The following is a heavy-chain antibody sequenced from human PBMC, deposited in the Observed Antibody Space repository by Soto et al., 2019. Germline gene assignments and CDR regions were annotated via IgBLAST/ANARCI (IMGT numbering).Heavy chain of an antibody. V-gene: IGHV3-23*01. J-gene: IGHJ4*02. D-gene: IGHD3-22*01. Sequence: GGSLRLSCAASGFTFSNYAMNWVRQAPGKGLEWVSSISYSGKYTFNADSVKGRFTTSRDNAKNTLFLQMNSLRAEDTAIYYCAKEQTSSGHHGLDYWGQGTLVTVSS. CDR2: ISYSGKYT. CDR3: AKEQTSSGHHGLDY. CDR1: GFTFSNYA.